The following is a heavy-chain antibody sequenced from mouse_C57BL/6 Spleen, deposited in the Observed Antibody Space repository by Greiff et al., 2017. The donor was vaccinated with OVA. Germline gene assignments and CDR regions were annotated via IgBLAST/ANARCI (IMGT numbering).Heavy chain of an antibody. CDR2: IDPSDSYT. CDR1: GYTFTSYW. J-gene: IGHJ3*01. V-gene: IGHV1-50*01. D-gene: IGHD2-3*01. CDR3: ASGGYYVAY. Sequence: VQLQQPGAELVKPGASVKLSCKASGYTFTSYWMQWVKQRPGQGLEWIGEIDPSDSYTNYNQKFKGKATLTVDTSSSTAYMQLSSLTSEDSAVYYCASGGYYVAYWGQGTLVTVSA.